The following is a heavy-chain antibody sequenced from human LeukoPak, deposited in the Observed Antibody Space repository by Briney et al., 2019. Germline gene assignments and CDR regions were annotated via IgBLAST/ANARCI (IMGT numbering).Heavy chain of an antibody. V-gene: IGHV3-23*01. Sequence: GGSLRLSCAASGFIFSGYAMSWVRQAPGKGLEWVSGISGSADNTYYADSVKGRFIISRDNGKNSLYLQMNSLRAEDTAVYYCARKGYYASSGYLGYFQHWGQGTLITVSS. CDR1: GFIFSGYA. CDR3: ARKGYYASSGYLGYFQH. CDR2: ISGSADNT. J-gene: IGHJ1*01. D-gene: IGHD3-22*01.